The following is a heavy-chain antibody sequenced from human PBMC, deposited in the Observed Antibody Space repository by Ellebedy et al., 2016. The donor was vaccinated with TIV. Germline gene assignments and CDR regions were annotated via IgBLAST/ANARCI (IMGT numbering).Heavy chain of an antibody. CDR2: ISYDGTHK. CDR3: TSPAVGHTTGCCRYYFDY. V-gene: IGHV3-30*03. Sequence: GESLKISCAASAFTFSNYYMHWVRQAPGKGLEWVAFISYDGTHKHYADSVKGRFTISRDNSKNTVYLQMNSLRAEDTAVYYCTSPAVGHTTGCCRYYFDYWGLGTLVTVSS. CDR1: AFTFSNYY. J-gene: IGHJ4*02. D-gene: IGHD1-1*01.